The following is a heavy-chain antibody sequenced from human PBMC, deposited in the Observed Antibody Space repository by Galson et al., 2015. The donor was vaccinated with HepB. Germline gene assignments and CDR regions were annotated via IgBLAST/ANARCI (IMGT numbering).Heavy chain of an antibody. CDR1: GFIFRNYA. CDR3: VKGADSNDDRYDY. CDR2: MSDTGVNT. V-gene: IGHV3-23*01. Sequence: SLRLSCAASGFIFRNYAMAWVRQAPGTGLEWVSGMSDTGVNTYYADAVKDRFTISRDNSKKMLYLHMSGLRVEDTATYFCVKGADSNDDRYDYWGQGTLVTGSS. J-gene: IGHJ4*02. D-gene: IGHD1-1*01.